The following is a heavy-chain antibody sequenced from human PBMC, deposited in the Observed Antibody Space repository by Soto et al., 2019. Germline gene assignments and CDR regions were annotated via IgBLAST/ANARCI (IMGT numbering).Heavy chain of an antibody. CDR1: GGSFSGYY. CDR3: ARVVPAVCRYYYYGMDV. J-gene: IGHJ6*02. CDR2: INHSGST. V-gene: IGHV4-34*01. Sequence: PSETLSLTCAVYGGSFSGYYWSWIRQPPGKGLEWIGEINHSGSTNYNPSLKSRVTISVDTSKNQFSLKLSSVTAADTAVYYCARVVPAVCRYYYYGMDVWGQGTTVTVSS. D-gene: IGHD2-2*01.